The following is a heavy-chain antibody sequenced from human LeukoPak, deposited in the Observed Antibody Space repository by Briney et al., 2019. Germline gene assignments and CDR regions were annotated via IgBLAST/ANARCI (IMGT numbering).Heavy chain of an antibody. CDR3: ARAQWLVRFLDY. CDR1: GGSFSGYY. Sequence: SETLSLTCAVYGGSFSGYYWSWIRQPPGEGLEWIGEINHSGSTNYNPSLKSRVTISVDTSKNQFSLKLSSVTAADTAVYYCARAQWLVRFLDYWGQGTLVTVSS. V-gene: IGHV4-34*01. D-gene: IGHD6-19*01. CDR2: INHSGST. J-gene: IGHJ4*02.